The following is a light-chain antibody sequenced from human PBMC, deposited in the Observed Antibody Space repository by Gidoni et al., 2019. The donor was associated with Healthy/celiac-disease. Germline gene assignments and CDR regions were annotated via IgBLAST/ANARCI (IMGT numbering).Light chain of an antibody. J-gene: IGKJ4*01. CDR1: QSVSSY. CDR2: DAS. Sequence: EIVLTQSPATLSLSPGERATLSCRASQSVSSYLAWYQQKPGQAPRLLIYDASNRATGIPDRFSGSGSGTDFTLTISSLEPEDFAVYFCQQRSNWLLTFXGXTKVXIK. CDR3: QQRSNWLLT. V-gene: IGKV3-11*01.